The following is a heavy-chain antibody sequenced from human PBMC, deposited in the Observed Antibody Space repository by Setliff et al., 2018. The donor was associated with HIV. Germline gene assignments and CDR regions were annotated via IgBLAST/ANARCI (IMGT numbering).Heavy chain of an antibody. Sequence: PSETLSLTCTVSGGSFSSSTYSWNWIRQAPRKGLEWIGEIDHTGRINYNPSLKSRVTMSVDTSKNQFSLKLESVTAADRGVYYCARSRLTWEIDFWGQGKLVTVSS. CDR1: GGSFSSSTYS. V-gene: IGHV4-39*07. CDR2: IDHTGRI. D-gene: IGHD1-26*01. CDR3: ARSRLTWEIDF. J-gene: IGHJ4*02.